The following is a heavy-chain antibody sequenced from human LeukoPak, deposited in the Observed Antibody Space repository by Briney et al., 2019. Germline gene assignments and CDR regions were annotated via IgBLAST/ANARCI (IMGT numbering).Heavy chain of an antibody. D-gene: IGHD5-12*01. J-gene: IGHJ4*02. Sequence: PSETLSLTCAVSGYSISSGYYWGWLRQPPGKGLGGIGIIYHSGSTYYNPSLKSRFTISVDTSKNQFSLKLSSVTAADTAVYYCARRGYDYSIDYWGQGTLVTVSS. CDR2: IYHSGST. CDR1: GYSISSGYY. CDR3: ARRGYDYSIDY. V-gene: IGHV4-38-2*01.